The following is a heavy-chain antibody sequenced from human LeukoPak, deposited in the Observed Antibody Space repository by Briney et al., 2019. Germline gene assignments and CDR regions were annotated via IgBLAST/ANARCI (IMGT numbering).Heavy chain of an antibody. J-gene: IGHJ4*02. V-gene: IGHV3-15*01. D-gene: IGHD4-17*01. CDR2: IKSKIAGGTI. CDR1: GFTFSNAW. Sequence: GGSLRLSCVVSGFTFSNAWMSWVRQAPGKGLEWVGRIKSKIAGGTIDYAAPVKGRFIISRDDSKNTLYLQMNSLKIEDTALYYCTTISYGLFYFDFWDQGTLVTVSS. CDR3: TTISYGLFYFDF.